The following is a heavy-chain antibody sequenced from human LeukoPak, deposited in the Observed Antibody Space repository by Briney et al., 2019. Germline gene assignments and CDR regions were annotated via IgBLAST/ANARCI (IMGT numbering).Heavy chain of an antibody. J-gene: IGHJ4*02. CDR1: GYSISSGYY. CDR2: IYHSGST. CDR3: AGLGGTKGY. Sequence: SETLSLTCAVSGYSISSGYYWGWIRQPPGKGLEWIGSIYHSGSTYYNPSLKSRVTISVGTSKNQFSLKLSSVTAADTAVYYCAGLGGTKGYWGQGTLVTVSS. D-gene: IGHD2-2*01. V-gene: IGHV4-38-2*01.